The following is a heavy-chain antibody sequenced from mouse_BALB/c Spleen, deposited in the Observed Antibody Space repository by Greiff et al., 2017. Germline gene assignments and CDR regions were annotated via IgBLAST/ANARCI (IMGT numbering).Heavy chain of an antibody. CDR3: ARGEYYYGSSPHYAMDY. V-gene: IGHV1-14*01. D-gene: IGHD1-1*01. J-gene: IGHJ4*01. CDR2: INPYNDGT. CDR1: GYTFTSYV. Sequence: VQLKQSGPELVKPGASVKMSCKASGYTFTSYVMHWVKQKPGQGLEWIGYINPYNDGTKYNEKFKGKATLTSDKSSSTAYMELSSLTSEDSAVYYCARGEYYYGSSPHYAMDYWGQGTSVTVSS.